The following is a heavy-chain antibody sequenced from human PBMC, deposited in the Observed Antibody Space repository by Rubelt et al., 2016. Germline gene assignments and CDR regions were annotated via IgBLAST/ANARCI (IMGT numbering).Heavy chain of an antibody. J-gene: IGHJ4*02. CDR3: ARDLGSGRDY. D-gene: IGHD2-15*01. Sequence: KGRFTISRDNAKNSLYLQMNSLRAEDTAMYYCARDLGSGRDYWGQGTLVTVSS. V-gene: IGHV3-11*05.